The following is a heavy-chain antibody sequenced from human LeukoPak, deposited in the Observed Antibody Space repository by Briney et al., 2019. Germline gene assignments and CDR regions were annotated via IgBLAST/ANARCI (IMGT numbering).Heavy chain of an antibody. J-gene: IGHJ4*02. CDR1: GFTFGTFG. D-gene: IGHD3-22*01. CDR2: ISYDGSSE. CDR3: AKSEVYYFGTSGGFDY. V-gene: IGHV3-30*18. Sequence: GGSLRLSCSASGFTFGTFGMHWVRQAPGKGLEGGAFISYDGSSEYDADSVKGRFTISRDNSENTVYLQMNSLRAEDTAVYYCAKSEVYYFGTSGGFDYWGQGTLVTVAS.